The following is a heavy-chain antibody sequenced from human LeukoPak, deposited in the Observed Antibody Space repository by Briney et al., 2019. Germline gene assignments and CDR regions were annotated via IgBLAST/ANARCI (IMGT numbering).Heavy chain of an antibody. J-gene: IGHJ4*02. D-gene: IGHD1-26*01. CDR1: GFTFSDYY. V-gene: IGHV3-11*03. CDR2: ISRSSSYT. CDR3: ARVRGSYAIDY. Sequence: GGSLRLSCAASGFTFSDYYMSWIRQAPGKGLEWVSYISRSSSYTYYADSVKGRFTISRDNAKNSQYLQMNSLRAEDTPVYYCARVRGSYAIDYWGQGTLVTVSS.